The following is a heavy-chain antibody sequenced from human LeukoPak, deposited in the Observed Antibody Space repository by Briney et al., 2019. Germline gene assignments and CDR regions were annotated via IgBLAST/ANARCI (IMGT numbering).Heavy chain of an antibody. CDR2: ISAYNGNT. CDR3: ARERDREIAAACPDALDS. J-gene: IGHJ3*02. V-gene: IGHV1-18*01. CDR1: GYTFTSYG. Sequence: GASVKVSCKASGYTFTSYGISWVRQAPGQGLEWMGWISAYNGNTNYAQKLQGRVTMTTDTSTSTAYMELGRRRSDVTAVYYCARERDREIAAACPDALDSWGQGTMVTVSS. D-gene: IGHD6-6*01.